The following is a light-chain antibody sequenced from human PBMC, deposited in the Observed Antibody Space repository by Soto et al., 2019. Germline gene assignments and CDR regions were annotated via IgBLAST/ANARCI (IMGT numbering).Light chain of an antibody. CDR1: SSDVGGYNY. Sequence: QSALTQPASVSGSPGQSITISCTGTSSDVGGYNYVSWYQQHPGKAPKLMIYEVSNRPSGVSNRFSGSKSGNTASLTISGLQAEDEADYYCSSYTSSSTLGVFGGGTQRTAL. V-gene: IGLV2-14*01. J-gene: IGLJ7*02. CDR3: SSYTSSSTLGV. CDR2: EVS.